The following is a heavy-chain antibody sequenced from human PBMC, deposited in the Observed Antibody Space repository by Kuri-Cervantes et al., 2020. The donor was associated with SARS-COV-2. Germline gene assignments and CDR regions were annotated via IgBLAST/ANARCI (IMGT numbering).Heavy chain of an antibody. CDR1: GYTFTSYV. CDR3: ARGYPIAARSYYAFDI. Sequence: ASVKVSCKASGYTFTSYVMHWVRQAPGQRFEWMGWINAGNGKTKYTQKFQGRVTITRDTSASTACMELSSLRSEDTAVYYCARGYPIAARSYYAFDIWGQGTMVPVSS. J-gene: IGHJ3*02. D-gene: IGHD6-6*01. V-gene: IGHV1-3*01. CDR2: INAGNGKT.